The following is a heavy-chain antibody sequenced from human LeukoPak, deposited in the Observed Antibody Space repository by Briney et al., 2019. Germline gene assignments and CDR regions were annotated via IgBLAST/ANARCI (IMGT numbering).Heavy chain of an antibody. Sequence: ASVKVSCKASGYTFTDYYIHWVRQAPGQGLEWMGWINPNSGGTTYVQNFQGRVTMTRDTSISTAYMELSRLRSDDTAVYYCVRGYSAYGSFDYWGQGTLVTVSS. D-gene: IGHD5-12*01. V-gene: IGHV1-2*02. J-gene: IGHJ4*02. CDR1: GYTFTDYY. CDR3: VRGYSAYGSFDY. CDR2: INPNSGGT.